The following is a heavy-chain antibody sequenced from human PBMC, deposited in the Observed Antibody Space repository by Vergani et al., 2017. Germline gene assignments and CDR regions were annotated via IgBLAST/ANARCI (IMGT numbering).Heavy chain of an antibody. V-gene: IGHV4-4*03. J-gene: IGHJ4*02. CDR1: CDSISSNNC. CDR2: ICHTEDT. D-gene: IGHD2-2*02. CDR3: ATIGYRRWGYYFDY. Sequence: QVQLQESGPGLVKPPGTLSLTCAVSCDSISSNNCWTCVRQPPGKGLEWIGEICHTEDTKYSPSLKSRVTVSVDESRNLFSLRLNSVTAADTAVYYCATIGYRRWGYYFDYWGQGILVTVSS.